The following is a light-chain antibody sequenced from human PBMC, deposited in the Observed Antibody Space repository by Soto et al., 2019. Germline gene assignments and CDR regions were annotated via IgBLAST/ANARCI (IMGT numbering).Light chain of an antibody. CDR3: QQYNNWPPWT. V-gene: IGKV3-15*01. CDR1: QSVSSN. J-gene: IGKJ1*01. Sequence: EIMMTQSPATLSVSPGERATLSCRASQSVSSNLAWYQQKPGQAPRLLLYGASTRATGIPARFSGSGSGTEFTLTISSLQSEDFAVYYGQQYNNWPPWTFGQGTKVDIK. CDR2: GAS.